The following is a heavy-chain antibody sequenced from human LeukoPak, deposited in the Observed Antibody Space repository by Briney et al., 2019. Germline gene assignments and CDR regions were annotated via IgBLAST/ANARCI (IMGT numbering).Heavy chain of an antibody. J-gene: IGHJ4*02. CDR2: IYSGGST. D-gene: IGHD4-17*01. V-gene: IGHV3-53*01. Sequence: PGGSLILSCAASGFTVTSNYISWVRQAPGKGLEWVSVIYSGGSTYYADSVKGRFTISRDNSKNTLYLQMNSLRAEDTAVYYCVRGDYGDYTLFDYWGQGTLVTVSS. CDR3: VRGDYGDYTLFDY. CDR1: GFTVTSNY.